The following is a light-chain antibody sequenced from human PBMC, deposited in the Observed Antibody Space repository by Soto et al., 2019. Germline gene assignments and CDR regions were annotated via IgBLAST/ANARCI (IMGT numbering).Light chain of an antibody. J-gene: IGLJ1*01. V-gene: IGLV1-40*01. CDR3: GSYAGNNNFV. CDR2: EVT. CDR1: SSNIGAGYD. Sequence: QSVLTQPPSVSGAPGQRVTISCTGSSSNIGAGYDVHWYQHHPGKAPKLLIYEVTKRPSGVPDRFSGSKSGNTASLTVSGLQADDEADYYCGSYAGNNNFVFGTGTKV.